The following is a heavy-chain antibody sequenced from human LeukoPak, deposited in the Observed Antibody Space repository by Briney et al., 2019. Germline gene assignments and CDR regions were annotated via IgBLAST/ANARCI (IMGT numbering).Heavy chain of an antibody. CDR3: ARKGVSNPRDYFDY. CDR1: GYTFTGYY. Sequence: ASVKVSCKASGYTFTGYYMHWVRQAPGQGLEWMGWINPNSGGTNYAQKFQGRVTMTRDTSISTAYMELSRLRSDDTAVYYCARKGVSNPRDYFDYWGQGTLVTVSS. J-gene: IGHJ4*02. D-gene: IGHD4-11*01. V-gene: IGHV1-2*02. CDR2: INPNSGGT.